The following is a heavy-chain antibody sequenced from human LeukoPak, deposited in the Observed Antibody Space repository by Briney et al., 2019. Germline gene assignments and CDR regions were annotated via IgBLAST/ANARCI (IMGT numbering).Heavy chain of an antibody. D-gene: IGHD6-19*01. Sequence: ASVKVSCKASGDTFTSCGISWVRQAPGQGLEWMGWISAYNGNTNYAQKLQGRVTMTTDTSTSTAYMELRSLRSDDTAVYYCARDGVGSSGWYTLDYWGQGTLVTVSS. CDR3: ARDGVGSSGWYTLDY. V-gene: IGHV1-18*01. CDR1: GDTFTSCG. J-gene: IGHJ4*02. CDR2: ISAYNGNT.